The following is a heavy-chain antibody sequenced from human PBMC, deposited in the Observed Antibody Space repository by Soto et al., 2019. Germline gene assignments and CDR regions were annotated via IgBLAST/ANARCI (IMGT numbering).Heavy chain of an antibody. CDR1: GGTFSSYT. Sequence: QVQLVQSGAEVKKPGSSVKVSCKASGGTFSSYTISWVRQAPGQGLEWMGRIIPILGIANYAQKFQGRVTITADKSTSTAYVELSSLRSEDTAVYYCARVAGYSSGWLDYWGQGTLVTVSS. J-gene: IGHJ4*02. CDR2: IIPILGIA. CDR3: ARVAGYSSGWLDY. V-gene: IGHV1-69*02. D-gene: IGHD6-19*01.